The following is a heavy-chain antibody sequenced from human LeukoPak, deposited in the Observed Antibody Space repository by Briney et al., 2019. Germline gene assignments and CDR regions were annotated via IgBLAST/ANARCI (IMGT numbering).Heavy chain of an antibody. CDR3: ATAYSSGWSPYFDY. V-gene: IGHV1-24*01. CDR2: FDPEDGET. J-gene: IGHJ4*02. CDR1: GYTLTELS. Sequence: ASVKVSCKVSGYTLTELSMHWVRQAPGKGLEWMGGFDPEDGETIYAQKFQGRVTMTEDTSTDTAYMELSSLRSEDTAVYYCATAYSSGWSPYFDYWGQGTLVTVSS. D-gene: IGHD6-19*01.